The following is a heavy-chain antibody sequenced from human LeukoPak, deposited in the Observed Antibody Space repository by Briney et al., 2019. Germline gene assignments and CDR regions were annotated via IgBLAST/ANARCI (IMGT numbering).Heavy chain of an antibody. CDR2: IDPNSGGT. J-gene: IGHJ4*02. Sequence: ASVKVSCKASGYTFTGYYMHWVRQAPGQGLEWMGRIDPNSGGTNYAQKFQGRVTMTRDTSISTAYMELSRLRSDDTAVYYCARGRSGFGTNSDYWGQGTLVTVSS. D-gene: IGHD3-10*01. V-gene: IGHV1-2*06. CDR3: ARGRSGFGTNSDY. CDR1: GYTFTGYY.